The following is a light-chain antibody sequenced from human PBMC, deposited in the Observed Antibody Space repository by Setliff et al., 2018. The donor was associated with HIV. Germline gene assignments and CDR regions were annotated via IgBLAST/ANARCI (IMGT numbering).Light chain of an antibody. CDR3: SSYTSRNTLV. CDR2: DVT. J-gene: IGLJ1*01. CDR1: GNDVGGYDY. V-gene: IGLV2-11*01. Sequence: QSALAQPRSVSGSPGQSVTISCTGTGNDVGGYDYVSWHQHHPGKAPKLIIYDVTKRPSGVPDRFSGSKSGITASLTISGLQAEDEADYYCSSYTSRNTLVFGTGTKVTVL.